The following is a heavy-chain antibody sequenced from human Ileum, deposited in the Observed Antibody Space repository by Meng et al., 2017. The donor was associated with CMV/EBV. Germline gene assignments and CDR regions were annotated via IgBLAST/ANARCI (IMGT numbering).Heavy chain of an antibody. J-gene: IGHJ4*02. CDR3: ARDLPADAILGDY. CDR2: ISYDGSNK. D-gene: IGHD3-3*01. V-gene: IGHV3-30-3*01. Sequence: GESLKISCAASGFTFSSYAMHWVRQAPGKWLEWVAVISYDGSNKYYADSVKGRFTISRDNSKNTLYLQMNSLRAEDTAVYYCARDLPADAILGDYWGQGTLVTVSS. CDR1: GFTFSSYA.